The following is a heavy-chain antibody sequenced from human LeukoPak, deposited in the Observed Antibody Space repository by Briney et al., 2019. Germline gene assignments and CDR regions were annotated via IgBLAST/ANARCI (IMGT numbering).Heavy chain of an antibody. CDR3: ARNLYYYDSSGYYYYYYYYMDV. CDR1: GGSISSYY. J-gene: IGHJ6*03. Sequence: ETLSLTCTVSGGSISSYYWSWIRQPPGKGLEWIGYIYYSGSTNYNPSLKSRVTISVDTSKNQFSLKLSSVTAADTAVYYCARNLYYYDSSGYYYYYYYYMDVWGKGTTVTVSS. V-gene: IGHV4-59*01. D-gene: IGHD3-22*01. CDR2: IYYSGST.